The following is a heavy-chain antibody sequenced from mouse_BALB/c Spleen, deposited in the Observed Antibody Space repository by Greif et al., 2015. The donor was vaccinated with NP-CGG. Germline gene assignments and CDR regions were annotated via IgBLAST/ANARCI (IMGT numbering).Heavy chain of an antibody. V-gene: IGHV1-80*01. CDR3: ARWPLGQPNIPHWYFDV. Sequence: VKLMESGAELVRPGSSVKISCKASGYAFSSYWMNWVKQRPGQGLEWIGQIYPGDGDTNYNGKFKGKATLTADKSSSTAYMQLSSLTSEDSAVYFCARWPLGQPNIPHWYFDVWGAGTTVTVSS. CDR2: IYPGDGDT. J-gene: IGHJ1*01. CDR1: GYAFSSYW. D-gene: IGHD3-3*01.